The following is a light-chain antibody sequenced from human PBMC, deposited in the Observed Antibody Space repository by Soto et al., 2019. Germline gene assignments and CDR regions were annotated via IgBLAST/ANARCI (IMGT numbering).Light chain of an antibody. CDR2: RAS. V-gene: IGKV3-15*01. Sequence: EIVMTQSPATLSVSPEEGATFSCRASQSLITDLAWYQQRPGQAPRLLIYRASTRATGIPARFSGSGSGTEFTLTISSLQSEDFAFYYCQQYSDWPWTFGQGTKVDIK. CDR1: QSLITD. J-gene: IGKJ1*01. CDR3: QQYSDWPWT.